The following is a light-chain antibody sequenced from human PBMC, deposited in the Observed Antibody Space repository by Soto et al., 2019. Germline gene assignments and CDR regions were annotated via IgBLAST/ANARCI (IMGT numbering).Light chain of an antibody. J-gene: IGKJ2*01. CDR2: AAS. Sequence: DIQMTQSPSSLSASVGDRVTITCRASQSISSYLNWNQQKPGKAPKLLIYAASSLQRGVPSRFSGSGSGTDFTLTISSLQPEDFATYYCQQSYSTPPYTFGQGTKLEIK. V-gene: IGKV1-39*01. CDR1: QSISSY. CDR3: QQSYSTPPYT.